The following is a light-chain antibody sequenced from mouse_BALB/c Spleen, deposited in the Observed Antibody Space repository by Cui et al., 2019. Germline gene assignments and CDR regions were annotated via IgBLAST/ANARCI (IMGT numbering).Light chain of an antibody. CDR1: QDVSTA. V-gene: IGKV6-25*01. CDR3: QQQYSTPYT. Sequence: DIVMTQSHNFMSTSVGDRVSITCKASQDVSTAVAWYQQKPGQSPKLLIYWASTRHTGVPDRFTGSGSGTDYTLTISSMQAEDLTLYYCQQQYSTPYTFGGGTKLEIK. CDR2: WAS. J-gene: IGKJ2*01.